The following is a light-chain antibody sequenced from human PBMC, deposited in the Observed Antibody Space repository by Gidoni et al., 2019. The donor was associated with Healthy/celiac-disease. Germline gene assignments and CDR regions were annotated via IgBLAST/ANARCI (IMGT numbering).Light chain of an antibody. Sequence: SYELTQPPSVSVSPGQTASIPCSRDKLGDQSACWYQQKPGQSPVLVIYQDSKRPSGIPERFSGSNSGNTATLTISGTQAMDEADYYCQAWDSSTEVVFGGGTKLTVL. CDR2: QDS. J-gene: IGLJ2*01. CDR3: QAWDSSTEVV. CDR1: KLGDQS. V-gene: IGLV3-1*01.